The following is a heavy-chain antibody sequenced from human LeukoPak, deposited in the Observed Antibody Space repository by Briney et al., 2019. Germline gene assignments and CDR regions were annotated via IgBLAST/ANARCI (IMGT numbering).Heavy chain of an antibody. V-gene: IGHV3-23*01. CDR1: GFTFSSYA. CDR2: ISGGGGTT. Sequence: AGGSLSLSCAPSGFTFSSYAMSWVRRAPGKRLEGVSPISGGGGTTYYADSVEGRLTTSRDNSKNTLFLQMNSLRAEDTAVYYCAKDSGPYTSGYYGHWGQGTLVTVSS. D-gene: IGHD3-22*01. CDR3: AKDSGPYTSGYYGH. J-gene: IGHJ4*02.